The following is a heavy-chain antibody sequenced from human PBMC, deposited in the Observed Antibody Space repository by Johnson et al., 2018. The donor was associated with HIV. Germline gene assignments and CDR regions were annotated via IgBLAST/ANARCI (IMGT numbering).Heavy chain of an antibody. V-gene: IGHV3-15*01. J-gene: IGHJ3*02. CDR2: IKSKTDGGTT. Sequence: MLLVESGGGLVKPGGSLRLSCAASGFTFSNAWMSWVRQAPGKGLEWVGRIKSKTDGGTTDYAAPVKGRFTISRDDSKNTLYLQMNSLKTEDTAVYYCAKDLRSGNRREAFDIWGQGTMVTVSS. D-gene: IGHD1-14*01. CDR1: GFTFSNAW. CDR3: AKDLRSGNRREAFDI.